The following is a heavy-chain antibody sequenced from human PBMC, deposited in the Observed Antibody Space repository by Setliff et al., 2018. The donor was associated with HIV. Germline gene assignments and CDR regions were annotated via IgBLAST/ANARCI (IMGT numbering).Heavy chain of an antibody. V-gene: IGHV3-30*04. D-gene: IGHD1-26*01. J-gene: IGHJ4*02. Sequence: GGSLRLSCAASGFNFSRNDMHWVRQAPGKGLEWMAAISYDGTNEWYADSVKGRFTISRDNSQNTVFLQVDSLRPEDTAFYYCARGQGILIVGDYWGPGTLVTVSS. CDR1: GFNFSRND. CDR2: ISYDGTNE. CDR3: ARGQGILIVGDY.